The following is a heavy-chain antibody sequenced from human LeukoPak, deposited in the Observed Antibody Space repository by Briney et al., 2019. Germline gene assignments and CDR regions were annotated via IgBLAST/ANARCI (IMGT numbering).Heavy chain of an antibody. D-gene: IGHD2-2*01. J-gene: IGHJ4*02. V-gene: IGHV4-34*01. Sequence: GSLRLSCAASGFTFSSYAMSWIRQPPGKGLELIGEINHSGSTNYNPSLKSRVTISVDTSKNQFSLRLSSVTAADTAVYYCARSPWSEVYCSSTSCSIRDWGQGTLVTVSS. CDR1: GFTFSSYA. CDR3: ARSPWSEVYCSSTSCSIRD. CDR2: INHSGST.